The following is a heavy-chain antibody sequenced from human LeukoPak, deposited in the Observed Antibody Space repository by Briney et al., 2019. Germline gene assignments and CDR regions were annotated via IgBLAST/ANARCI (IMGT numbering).Heavy chain of an antibody. D-gene: IGHD2-2*01. CDR2: ISGSGGTT. J-gene: IGHJ1*01. CDR3: AKLGDIVVVPAAMVYFQH. CDR1: GFTFSTYA. V-gene: IGHV3-23*01. Sequence: QPGGSLRLSCAASGFTFSTYAMSWVRQAPGKGLEWVSAISGSGGTTHYADSVKGRFTISRDNSKNTLSLQMNSLRAEDTAVYYCAKLGDIVVVPAAMVYFQHWGQGTLVTVSS.